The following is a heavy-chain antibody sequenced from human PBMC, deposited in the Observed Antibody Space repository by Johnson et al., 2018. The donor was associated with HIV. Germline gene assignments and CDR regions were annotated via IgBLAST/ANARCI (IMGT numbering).Heavy chain of an antibody. D-gene: IGHD6-19*01. CDR3: AKELALYSSGYGGDAFDI. V-gene: IGHV3-13*01. Sequence: EKLVESGGGLVQPGGSLRLSCAASGFTLSRYDMHWVRQPTGKGLEWVSGIGTSGDTYSGSVKGRFTVSRENAKNFLYLQMNSLRAEDTAVYYCAKELALYSSGYGGDAFDIWGQGTMVTVSS. J-gene: IGHJ3*02. CDR2: IGTSGDT. CDR1: GFTLSRYD.